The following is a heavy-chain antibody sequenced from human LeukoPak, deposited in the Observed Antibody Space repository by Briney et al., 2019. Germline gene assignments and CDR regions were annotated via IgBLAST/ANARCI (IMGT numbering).Heavy chain of an antibody. D-gene: IGHD1-26*01. CDR1: GFTFSSYE. CDR3: AREGVGTTTPDY. CDR2: ISSRGSSI. Sequence: PGGSLRLSCAASGFTFSSYEMNWVRQAPGKGQEGVSYISSRGSSIYYADSVKGRFTVSRDNAKNTLYLQMNSLRAEDTAVYYCAREGVGTTTPDYWGQGTLVTVSS. J-gene: IGHJ4*02. V-gene: IGHV3-48*03.